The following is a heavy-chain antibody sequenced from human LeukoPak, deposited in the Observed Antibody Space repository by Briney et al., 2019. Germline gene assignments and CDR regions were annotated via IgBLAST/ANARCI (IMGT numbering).Heavy chain of an antibody. D-gene: IGHD4-17*01. CDR2: IYYSGST. V-gene: IGHV4-39*01. J-gene: IGHJ4*02. Sequence: SETLSLTCTVSGGSISSSSYYWGWIRQPPGKGLEWIGSIYYSGSTYYNPSLKSRVTISVDTSKNQFSLKLSSVTAADTAVYYCAGLGYGDYRTPFDYWGQGTLVTVSS. CDR1: GGSISSSSYY. CDR3: AGLGYGDYRTPFDY.